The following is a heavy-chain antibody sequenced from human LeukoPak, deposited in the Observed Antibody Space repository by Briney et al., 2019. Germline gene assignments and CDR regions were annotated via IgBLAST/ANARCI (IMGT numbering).Heavy chain of an antibody. V-gene: IGHV3-49*04. CDR2: IKRKHYAATT. J-gene: IGHJ4*02. Sequence: GGSLRLSWTADGFTFGDYALSWVRQAPGKVREWVALIKRKHYAATTEYAASVAGRFTISRDDSKNIAHLQMNSLTTEDTAVSYCTRHLAFGELPFAYWGQGILVTVSS. CDR3: TRHLAFGELPFAY. CDR1: GFTFGDYA. D-gene: IGHD3-10*01.